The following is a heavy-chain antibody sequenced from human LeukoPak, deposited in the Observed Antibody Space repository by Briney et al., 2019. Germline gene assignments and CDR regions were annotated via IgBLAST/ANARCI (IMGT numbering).Heavy chain of an antibody. CDR1: GGSISSDC. D-gene: IGHD5-24*01. J-gene: IGHJ4*02. V-gene: IGHV4-59*08. CDR3: ARRHHNWDY. Sequence: PSETLSLTCTVSGGSISSDCWSWIRQPPGKGLEWIGYIYYGGIANYTPSLKSRVTISLDTSKNQFSLKLNSVTAADTAVYYCARRHHNWDYWGQGTLVTVSS. CDR2: IYYGGIA.